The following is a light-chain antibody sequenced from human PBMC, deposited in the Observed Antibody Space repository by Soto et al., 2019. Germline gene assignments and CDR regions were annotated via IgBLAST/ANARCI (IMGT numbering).Light chain of an antibody. CDR3: QQRNIWPPVT. Sequence: EIVLTQSPGTLSLSPEERTTLSCRASQSVSSIYLGWYQQKPGQAPRLLIYGASSRATGIPDRFSGSGSGTDFTLTISSLEPEDSAIYYCQQRNIWPPVTFGQGTRLEIK. J-gene: IGKJ5*01. V-gene: IGKV3D-20*02. CDR2: GAS. CDR1: QSVSSIY.